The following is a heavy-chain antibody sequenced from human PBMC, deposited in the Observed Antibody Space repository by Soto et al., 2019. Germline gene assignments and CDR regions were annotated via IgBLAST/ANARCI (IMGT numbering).Heavy chain of an antibody. D-gene: IGHD3-3*01. CDR1: GDSIIGIYH. Sequence: SETLSLTCAVSGDSIIGIYHWAWFRQSPGRGLEWIASIYHTGTTYYTPSLESRVTISVDTSKNQFSLRLRSVTAADSAVYFSERTDNVGYYQHFGQGNLVTV. J-gene: IGHJ1*01. CDR3: ERTDNVGYYQH. CDR2: IYHTGTT. V-gene: IGHV4-38-2*01.